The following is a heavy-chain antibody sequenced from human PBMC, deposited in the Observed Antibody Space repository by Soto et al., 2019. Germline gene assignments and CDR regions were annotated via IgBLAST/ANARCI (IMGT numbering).Heavy chain of an antibody. Sequence: QVQLVQSGAEVKKPGASVKVSCKASGYTFTSYAMHWVRQATGQRLEWMGWINAGNGETKYSRKLQLRVNITRDTTASTAYMKLSSLRSEDTAVYYRARSPGLTTVRKGTFDYRGQGTLVTVSS. CDR2: INAGNGET. V-gene: IGHV1-3*01. CDR3: ARSPGLTTVRKGTFDY. CDR1: GYTFTSYA. D-gene: IGHD4-17*01. J-gene: IGHJ4*02.